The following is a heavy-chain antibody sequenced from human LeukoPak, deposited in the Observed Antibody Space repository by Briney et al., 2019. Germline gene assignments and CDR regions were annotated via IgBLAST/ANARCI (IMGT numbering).Heavy chain of an antibody. Sequence: GGSLRLSCAASGFTLSSYAMHWVRQAPGKGLEWVAVISYDGSNKYYADSVKGRFTISRDNSKNTLYLQMNSLRAEDTAVYYCAGMIAVAGDPVDYWGQGTLVTVSS. D-gene: IGHD6-19*01. CDR1: GFTLSSYA. CDR2: ISYDGSNK. V-gene: IGHV3-30-3*01. CDR3: AGMIAVAGDPVDY. J-gene: IGHJ4*02.